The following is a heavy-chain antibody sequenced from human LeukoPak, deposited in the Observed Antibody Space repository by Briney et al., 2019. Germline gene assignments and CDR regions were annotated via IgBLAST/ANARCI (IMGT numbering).Heavy chain of an antibody. D-gene: IGHD3-3*01. CDR3: SKESPLGYDFWRGYLGDAFDI. Sequence: GGSLRLSCAASGFTFSSYAMSWVRQAPGKGLEWVSDISGSGGSTYYADSVKGRFTISRDNSKNTLYLQMNSLRAEDTAVYYCSKESPLGYDFWRGYLGDAFDIWGQGTMVTVSS. J-gene: IGHJ3*02. CDR1: GFTFSSYA. V-gene: IGHV3-23*01. CDR2: ISGSGGST.